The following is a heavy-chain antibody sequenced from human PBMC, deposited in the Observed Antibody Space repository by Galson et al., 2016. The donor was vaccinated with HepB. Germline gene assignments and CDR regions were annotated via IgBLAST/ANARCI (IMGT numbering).Heavy chain of an antibody. CDR3: ARAGGWTAPFDN. CDR2: ITSVSST. CDR1: GFIFSGYE. J-gene: IGHJ4*02. D-gene: IGHD3-16*01. Sequence: SLRLSCAGSGFIFSGYEMNWVRQAPGKGLEWISYITSVSSTYYADSVKGRVTISRDNAKSSVYLQMNSLRAEDTGVYYCARAGGWTAPFDNWGQGTLVTVSS. V-gene: IGHV3-48*03.